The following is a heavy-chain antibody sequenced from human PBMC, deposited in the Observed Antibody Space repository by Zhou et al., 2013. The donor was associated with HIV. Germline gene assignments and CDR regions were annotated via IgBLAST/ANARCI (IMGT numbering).Heavy chain of an antibody. CDR1: GGTFSSYA. CDR2: IIPIFGTA. V-gene: IGHV1-69*05. CDR3: ASQAVSGGSHRFDP. D-gene: IGHD1-26*01. Sequence: QVHLVQSGAEVKQPGSSVKVSCKASGGTFSSYAISWVRQAPGQGLEWMGGIIPIFGTANYAQKFQGRVTITTDESTRTAYMELSSLRSEDTAVYYCASQAVSGGSHRFDPWGQGTLVTVSS. J-gene: IGHJ5*02.